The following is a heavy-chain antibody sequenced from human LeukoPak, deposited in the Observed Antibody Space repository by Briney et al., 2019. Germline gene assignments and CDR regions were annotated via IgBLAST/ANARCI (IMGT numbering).Heavy chain of an antibody. Sequence: GGSLRLSCAASGFTFSSYAMHGVRQAPGKGLEWVAVISYDGNNDYYADSVKGRFTISRDSSKNTLQLQMNSLRAEETAVYYCATAGIQLLSRFDYWGQGTLVTVSS. D-gene: IGHD5-18*01. CDR1: GFTFSSYA. CDR3: ATAGIQLLSRFDY. J-gene: IGHJ4*02. CDR2: ISYDGNND. V-gene: IGHV3-30-3*01.